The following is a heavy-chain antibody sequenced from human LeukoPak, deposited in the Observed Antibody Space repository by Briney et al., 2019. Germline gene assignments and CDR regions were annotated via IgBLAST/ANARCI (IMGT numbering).Heavy chain of an antibody. D-gene: IGHD2-15*01. V-gene: IGHV3-21*01. CDR1: GLTFSSYS. CDR2: ISSSSSYI. Sequence: PGGSLRLSCTASGLTFSSYSMNRVRQAPGKGLEWVSSISSSSSYIYYTDSVKGRFTISRDNAKKSLYLQMNSLRAEDTAVYYCAKDSDLHCSGGSCTSFDCWGQGTLVTVSS. J-gene: IGHJ4*02. CDR3: AKDSDLHCSGGSCTSFDC.